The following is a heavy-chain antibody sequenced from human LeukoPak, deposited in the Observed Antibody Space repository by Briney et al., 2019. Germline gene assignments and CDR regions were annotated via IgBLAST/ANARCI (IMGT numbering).Heavy chain of an antibody. D-gene: IGHD5-18*01. CDR3: ARALVGYSYGPFDY. V-gene: IGHV1-18*01. CDR1: GYTFTSYG. J-gene: IGHJ4*02. CDR2: ISAYNGNT. Sequence: ASVKVSCKASGYTFTSYGISWVRQAPGQGLEWMGWISAYNGNTNYAQKLQGRVTMTTDTSTSTAYMELRSLRSDDTAVYYCARALVGYSYGPFDYWCQGTLVTVSS.